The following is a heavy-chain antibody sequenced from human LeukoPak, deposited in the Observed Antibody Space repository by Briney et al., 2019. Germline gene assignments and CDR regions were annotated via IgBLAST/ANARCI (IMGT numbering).Heavy chain of an antibody. J-gene: IGHJ5*01. V-gene: IGHV4-31*03. Sequence: SQTLSLTCTVYGGSVSSAGYYWSWIRQLPGKGLEWIGYIYYSGSTFYNPSLQSRVTISIDTSKNQFSLRLSSVTAADTAVYYCARDSPVGGTGRHWLDSWGQGTLVTVSS. CDR2: IYYSGST. CDR1: GGSVSSAGYY. CDR3: ARDSPVGGTGRHWLDS. D-gene: IGHD1-26*01.